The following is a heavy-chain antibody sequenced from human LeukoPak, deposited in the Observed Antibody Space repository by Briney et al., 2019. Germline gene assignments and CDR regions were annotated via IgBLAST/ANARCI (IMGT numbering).Heavy chain of an antibody. V-gene: IGHV1-18*01. CDR3: ARLDTDMVYWYSDL. Sequence: ASVKVSCKASGYTFINYGISWVRQAPGQGLEWMGWISAHNGNTNYPQKVQGRVTMTADISTSTAYMELRSLRSDDTAVYYCARLDTDMVYWYSDLWGRGTLVTVSS. J-gene: IGHJ2*01. CDR2: ISAHNGNT. CDR1: GYTFINYG. D-gene: IGHD5-18*01.